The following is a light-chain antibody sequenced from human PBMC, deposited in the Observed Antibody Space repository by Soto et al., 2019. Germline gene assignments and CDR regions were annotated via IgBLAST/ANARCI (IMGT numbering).Light chain of an antibody. Sequence: EIVLTQSPGSLSLSPGERATLSCRASQSVDSTFFAWYQKKPGQDPRLLMYGVSKRATGIPDRFSGSGSGRDFTLTISRLEPEDFAVYYCQQYMSSVTFVQGTRVEIK. V-gene: IGKV3-20*01. CDR1: QSVDSTF. J-gene: IGKJ1*01. CDR2: GVS. CDR3: QQYMSSVT.